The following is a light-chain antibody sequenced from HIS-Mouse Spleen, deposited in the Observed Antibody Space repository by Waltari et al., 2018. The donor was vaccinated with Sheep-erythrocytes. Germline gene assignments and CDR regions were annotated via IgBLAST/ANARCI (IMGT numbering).Light chain of an antibody. V-gene: IGLV2-11*01. Sequence: QSALTQPRSVSGSPGQSVTISCTRTSSDVGGYHYVSWYQQHPGKAPKLMMYDVSKRPSGVPDRFSGSKSGNTASLTISGLQAEDEADYYCCSYAGSYNHVFATGTKVTVL. CDR1: SSDVGGYHY. J-gene: IGLJ1*01. CDR3: CSYAGSYNHV. CDR2: DVS.